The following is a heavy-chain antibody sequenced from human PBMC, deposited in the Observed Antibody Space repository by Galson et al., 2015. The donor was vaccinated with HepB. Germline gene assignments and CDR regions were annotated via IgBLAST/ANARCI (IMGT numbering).Heavy chain of an antibody. Sequence: SLRLSCAASGFTFSTSIMIWVRHAPGKGLEWVSCISSTGSLIYYADSVRGRFTISRDNANNSLYLQMNSLRAEDTAVYYCAKEVGASYYVHWGRGTLVTVSS. CDR2: ISSTGSLI. CDR3: AKEVGASYYVH. D-gene: IGHD1-26*01. CDR1: GFTFSTSI. V-gene: IGHV3-21*01. J-gene: IGHJ4*02.